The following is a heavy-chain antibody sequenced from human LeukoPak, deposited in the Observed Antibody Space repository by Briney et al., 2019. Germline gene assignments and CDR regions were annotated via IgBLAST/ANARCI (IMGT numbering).Heavy chain of an antibody. CDR2: ISSSGRNI. Sequence: PGGSLRLSCSASGFTFSNSEFNWVRQAPGKGLEWVSYISSSGRNIYYADSVKGRFTLSRDNAKNSLYLQMNSLRAEDTAVYYCARDLVQLWSKDFWGQGTLVTVSS. V-gene: IGHV3-48*03. CDR3: ARDLVQLWSKDF. J-gene: IGHJ4*02. D-gene: IGHD5-18*01. CDR1: GFTFSNSE.